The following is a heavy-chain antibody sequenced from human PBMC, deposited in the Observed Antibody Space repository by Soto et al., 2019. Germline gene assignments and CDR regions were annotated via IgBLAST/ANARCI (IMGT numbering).Heavy chain of an antibody. Sequence: GESLKISCKGSGYSFTSYWIGWVRQMPGKGLEWTGIIYPGDSDTRYSPSFQGQVTISADKSISTAYLQWSSLKASDTAMYYCARLAPYSSGWMGYCDYWGQGTLVTVSS. CDR1: GYSFTSYW. CDR3: ARLAPYSSGWMGYCDY. J-gene: IGHJ4*02. CDR2: IYPGDSDT. D-gene: IGHD6-19*01. V-gene: IGHV5-51*01.